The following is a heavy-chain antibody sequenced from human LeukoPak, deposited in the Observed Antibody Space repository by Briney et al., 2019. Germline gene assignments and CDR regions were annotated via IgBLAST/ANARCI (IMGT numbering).Heavy chain of an antibody. V-gene: IGHV3-53*01. J-gene: IGHJ6*02. D-gene: IGHD6-25*01. CDR1: GFTFSSYS. Sequence: GGSLRLSCAASGFTFSSYSMNWVRQAPGKGLEWVSIIYSGGSTYYADSVKGRFTISRDNSKNTLYLQMNSLRAEDTAVYYCARGAAYYYYGMDVWGQGTTVTVSS. CDR3: ARGAAYYYYGMDV. CDR2: IYSGGST.